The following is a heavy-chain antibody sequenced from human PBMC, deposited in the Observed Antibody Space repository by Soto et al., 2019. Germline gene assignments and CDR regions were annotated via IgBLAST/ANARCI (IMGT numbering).Heavy chain of an antibody. J-gene: IGHJ4*02. CDR3: ARWNYYDSSGYAQTYYFDY. V-gene: IGHV4-30-4*01. CDR1: GGSISSGDHY. CDR2: IYYSGST. Sequence: PSETLSLTCTVSGGSISSGDHYWSWIRQPPGKGLEWIGYIYYSGSTYYNPSLKSRVTISVDTSKNQFSLKLSSVTAADTAVYYCARWNYYDSSGYAQTYYFDYWGQGTLVTVSS. D-gene: IGHD3-22*01.